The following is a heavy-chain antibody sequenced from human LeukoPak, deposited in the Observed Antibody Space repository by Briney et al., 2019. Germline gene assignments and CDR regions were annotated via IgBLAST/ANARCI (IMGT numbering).Heavy chain of an antibody. D-gene: IGHD6-25*01. Sequence: SETLSLTCTVSGGSISYYYWSWIRQPAGKGLEWIGRIYTSGSTNYNPSLKSRVTMSVDTSKNQFSLKLSSVTAADTAVYYCASRISYSSGAFDIWGQGTMVTVSS. CDR1: GGSISYYY. CDR3: ASRISYSSGAFDI. CDR2: IYTSGST. V-gene: IGHV4-4*07. J-gene: IGHJ3*02.